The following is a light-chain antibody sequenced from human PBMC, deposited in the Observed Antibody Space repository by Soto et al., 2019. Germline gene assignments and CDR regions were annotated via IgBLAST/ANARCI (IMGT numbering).Light chain of an antibody. CDR3: HQYSNTFRT. CDR2: DTS. V-gene: IGKV3-15*01. CDR1: YTVGTN. J-gene: IGKJ1*01. Sequence: IVLTRFPAALYVSPGERATLSFLASYTVGTNLAWYQQKPGQAPRLLIYDTSTRATGVPARFSGSGSGTEFTLTISNLQAEDSAVYHCHQYSNTFRTFGQGTKVDIK.